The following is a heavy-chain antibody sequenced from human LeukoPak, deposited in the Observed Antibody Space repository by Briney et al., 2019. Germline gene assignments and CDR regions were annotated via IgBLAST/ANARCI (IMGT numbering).Heavy chain of an antibody. Sequence: GGSLRLSCAASGFSFSSYWMHWVRQAPGKGLVWVARINSDGSTTNYADYVKGRFTISRDNAKNTLYLQMNSLRAEDTAVYYCAKASLDYDFWSGYSDYWGQGTLVTVSS. J-gene: IGHJ4*02. D-gene: IGHD3-3*01. CDR1: GFSFSSYW. V-gene: IGHV3-74*01. CDR2: INSDGSTT. CDR3: AKASLDYDFWSGYSDY.